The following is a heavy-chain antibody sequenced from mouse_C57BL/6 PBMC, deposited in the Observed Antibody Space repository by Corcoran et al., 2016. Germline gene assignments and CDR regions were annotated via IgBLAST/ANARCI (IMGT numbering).Heavy chain of an antibody. CDR3: ARDGSSPMDY. CDR2: INPYNGGT. J-gene: IGHJ4*01. Sequence: EVQLQQSGPVLVKPGASVKMSCKASGYTFTDYYMNWVKQSHGKSLEWIGVINPYNGGTSYNQKFKGKATLTVDKSSSTAYMELNSLTSEDSAVYYCARDGSSPMDYWGQGTSVTVSS. V-gene: IGHV1-19*01. CDR1: GYTFTDYY. D-gene: IGHD1-1*01.